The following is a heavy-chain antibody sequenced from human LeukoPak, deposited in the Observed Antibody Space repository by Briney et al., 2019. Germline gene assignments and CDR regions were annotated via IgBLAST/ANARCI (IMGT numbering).Heavy chain of an antibody. CDR3: AKYSGSYYKLYYLDY. CDR1: GFTFSNYV. CDR2: ISSNGGNT. V-gene: IGHV3-64*04. Sequence: GGSLRLSCSASGFTFSNYVMYWVRQAPGKGLEYVSAISSNGGNTYYADSVKGRFTISRDNSKNTLYLQMNSLRAEDTALYFCAKYSGSYYKLYYLDYWGQGTLVTVSS. J-gene: IGHJ4*02. D-gene: IGHD1-26*01.